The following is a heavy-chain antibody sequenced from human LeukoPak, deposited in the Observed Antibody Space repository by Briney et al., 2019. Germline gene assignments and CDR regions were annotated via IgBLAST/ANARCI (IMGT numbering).Heavy chain of an antibody. CDR1: GFTFDDYT. D-gene: IGHD1-1*01. CDR2: ISWDGGST. CDR3: AKERTTGTTGLD. J-gene: IGHJ4*02. V-gene: IGHV3-43*01. Sequence: GGSLRLSCAASGFTFDDYTMHWVRQAPGKGLEWVSLISWDGGSTYYADSVKGRFTISRDNSKNSLYLQMNSLRTEDTALYYCAKERTTGTTGLDWGQGTLVTVPS.